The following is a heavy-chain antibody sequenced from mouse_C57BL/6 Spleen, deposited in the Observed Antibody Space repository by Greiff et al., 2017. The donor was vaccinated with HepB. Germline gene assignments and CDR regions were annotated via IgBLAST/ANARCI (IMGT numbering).Heavy chain of an antibody. V-gene: IGHV1-81*01. Sequence: VQLQQSGAELARPGASVKLSCKASGYTFTSYGISWVKQRTEQGLEWIGEIYPRSGNTYYNEKFKGKATLTADKSSSTAYMELRSLTSEDSAVYFCARPSYGNYPYYYAMVYWGQGTSVTVSS. D-gene: IGHD2-10*01. CDR1: GYTFTSYG. CDR3: ARPSYGNYPYYYAMVY. J-gene: IGHJ4*01. CDR2: IYPRSGNT.